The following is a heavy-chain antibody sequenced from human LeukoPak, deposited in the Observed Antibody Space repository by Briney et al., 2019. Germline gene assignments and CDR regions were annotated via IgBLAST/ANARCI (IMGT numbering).Heavy chain of an antibody. Sequence: GGSLRLSCAASGFTFSTYAMTWVRQAPGRGLEWVARIKEDRSDTYYVDSVKGRFTISRDKAKKTVYLQMNSLRVEDTAVYYCAREWWYLDYWGQGTLVTVSS. V-gene: IGHV3-7*05. CDR3: AREWWYLDY. CDR1: GFTFSTYA. CDR2: IKEDRSDT. J-gene: IGHJ4*02. D-gene: IGHD2-15*01.